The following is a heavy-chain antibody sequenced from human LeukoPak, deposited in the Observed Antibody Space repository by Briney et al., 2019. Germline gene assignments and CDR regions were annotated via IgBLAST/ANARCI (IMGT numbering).Heavy chain of an antibody. CDR1: GFTFSRHW. Sequence: GGSLRPSCAASGFTFSRHWMYWVRQAPGKGLEWVANIKQDGSAKPYVDSVKGRFTISRDNAKNSLFLQMNSLRAEDTAVYYCARDNGWSADFWGQGTLVTVSP. CDR2: IKQDGSAK. J-gene: IGHJ4*02. V-gene: IGHV3-7*03. D-gene: IGHD2-15*01. CDR3: ARDNGWSADF.